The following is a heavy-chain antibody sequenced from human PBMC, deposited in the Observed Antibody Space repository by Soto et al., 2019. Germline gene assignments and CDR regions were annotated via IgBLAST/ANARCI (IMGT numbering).Heavy chain of an antibody. D-gene: IGHD3-22*01. CDR3: ARIGGQYYDSSGYTYDY. V-gene: IGHV4-59*01. CDR2: IYYSGST. J-gene: IGHJ4*02. CDR1: GGSISSYY. Sequence: QVQLQESGPGLVKPSETLSLTCTVSGGSISSYYWSWIRQPPGKGLEWIGYIYYSGSTNYNPSLKSRVTISADPSQTQCSLKLSSVTAADTAVYYCARIGGQYYDSSGYTYDYWGQGTLVTVSS.